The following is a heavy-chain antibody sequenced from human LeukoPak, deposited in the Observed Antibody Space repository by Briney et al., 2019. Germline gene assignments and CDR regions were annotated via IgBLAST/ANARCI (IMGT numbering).Heavy chain of an antibody. CDR2: IQTSGST. CDR3: ARTYCDSTTCYRFDY. V-gene: IGHV4-61*02. J-gene: IGHJ4*02. Sequence: SETLSLTCTVSGGSISSGGYYWNWIRQPAGKGLEWIGRIQTSGSTNYNPSLNSRVTISVDTSENQFSLELRSVTAADAAVYYCARTYCDSTTCYRFDYWGQGTLVTVSS. CDR1: GGSISSGGYY. D-gene: IGHD2-2*01.